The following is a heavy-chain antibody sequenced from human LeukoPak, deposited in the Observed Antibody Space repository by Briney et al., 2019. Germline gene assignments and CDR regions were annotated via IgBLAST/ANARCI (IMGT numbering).Heavy chain of an antibody. CDR1: GGSISSGDYP. CDR3: ARGFYGSGSQFDY. V-gene: IGHV4-30-2*01. Sequence: PSQTLSLTCAVFGGSISSGDYPWSWIRQPPGKGLEWIGYIFHTEHTSYNPSPKSRVTISVDMSKNQLSLKLSSVTAADTAVYYCARGFYGSGSQFDYWGQGTLVTVSS. CDR2: IFHTEHT. D-gene: IGHD3-10*01. J-gene: IGHJ4*02.